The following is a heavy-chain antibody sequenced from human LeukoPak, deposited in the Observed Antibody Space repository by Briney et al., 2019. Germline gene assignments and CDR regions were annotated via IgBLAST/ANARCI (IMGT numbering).Heavy chain of an antibody. CDR1: GFTFTGFE. V-gene: IGHV3-48*03. CDR2: ISIGSTI. D-gene: IGHD3-10*01. J-gene: IGHJ4*02. Sequence: GGSLRLSCAASGFTFTGFEIHWVRQAPGKGLECISYISIGSTIYYADSVKGRFTISRDNPKNSLYLQMDSLRAEDTAVYYCVRDNGPLVRGSSYYFDYWGQGTLVTVSS. CDR3: VRDNGPLVRGSSYYFDY.